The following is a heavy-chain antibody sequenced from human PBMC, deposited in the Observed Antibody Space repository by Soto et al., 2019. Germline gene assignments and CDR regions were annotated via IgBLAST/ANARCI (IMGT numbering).Heavy chain of an antibody. CDR3: AKDLGGRGWELTNPDAFDI. V-gene: IGHV3-23*01. CDR1: GFTFSSYA. CDR2: ISGSGGST. J-gene: IGHJ3*02. Sequence: PGGSLRLSCAASGFTFSSYAMSWVRQAPGKGLEWVSAISGSGGSTYYADSVKGRFTISRDNSKNTLYLQMNSLRAEDTAVYYCAKDLGGRGWELTNPDAFDIWGQGTMVTVSS. D-gene: IGHD1-26*01.